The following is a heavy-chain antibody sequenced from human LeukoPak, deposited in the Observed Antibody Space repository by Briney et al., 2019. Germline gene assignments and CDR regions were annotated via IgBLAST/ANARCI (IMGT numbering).Heavy chain of an antibody. V-gene: IGHV4-39*01. CDR2: IYYSGST. CDR3: ARRDEGCSSTSCPNWFDP. CDR1: GGSISSSSYY. D-gene: IGHD2-2*01. J-gene: IGHJ5*02. Sequence: SXTLXLTCTVSGGSISSSSYYWGWIRQPPGKGLEWIGSIYYSGSTYYNPSLKSRVTISVNTSKTQFSLKLSSVTAADTAVYYCARRDEGCSSTSCPNWFDPWGQGTLVTVSS.